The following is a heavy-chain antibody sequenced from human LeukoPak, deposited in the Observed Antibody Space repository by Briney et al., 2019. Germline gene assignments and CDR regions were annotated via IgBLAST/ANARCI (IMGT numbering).Heavy chain of an antibody. Sequence: GSLRLSCAASGFTFSSYGMHWVRQAPGKGLEWVAVISYDGSNKYYADSVKGRFTISRDNSKNTLYLQMNSLRAEDTAVYYCAKGGRFLEWLLSLKGDYFDYWGQGTLVTVSS. CDR1: GFTFSSYG. J-gene: IGHJ4*02. D-gene: IGHD3-3*01. V-gene: IGHV3-30*18. CDR2: ISYDGSNK. CDR3: AKGGRFLEWLLSLKGDYFDY.